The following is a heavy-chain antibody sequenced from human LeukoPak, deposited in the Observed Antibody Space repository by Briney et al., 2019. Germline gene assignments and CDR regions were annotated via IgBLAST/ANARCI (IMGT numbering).Heavy chain of an antibody. Sequence: SVKVSCKASGGTFSSYAISWVRQAPGQGLEWMGWIIPIFGTANYAQKFQGRVTISTDESTSTAYMELSSLRSEDTAVYHCAREDRDYYYMDVWGRGTTVTVSS. CDR1: GGTFSSYA. CDR3: AREDRDYYYMDV. V-gene: IGHV1-69*05. CDR2: IIPIFGTA. J-gene: IGHJ6*03.